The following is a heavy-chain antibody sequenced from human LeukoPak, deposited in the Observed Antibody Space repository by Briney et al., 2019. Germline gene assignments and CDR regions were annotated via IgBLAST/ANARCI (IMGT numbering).Heavy chain of an antibody. D-gene: IGHD2-2*01. V-gene: IGHV3-23*01. CDR2: TSGSGGST. J-gene: IGHJ6*03. CDR3: AKREQDIVVVPAAPYYYYYYYMDV. Sequence: PGGSLRLSCAASGFTFSSYAMSWVRQAPGKGLEWVSATSGSGGSTYYADSVKGRFTISRDNSKNTLYLQMNSLRAEDTAVYYCAKREQDIVVVPAAPYYYYYYYMDVWGKGTTVTVSS. CDR1: GFTFSSYA.